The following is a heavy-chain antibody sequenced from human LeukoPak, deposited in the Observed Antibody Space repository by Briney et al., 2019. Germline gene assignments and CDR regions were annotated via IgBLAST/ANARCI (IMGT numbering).Heavy chain of an antibody. J-gene: IGHJ4*02. V-gene: IGHV1-2*02. CDR1: GYPFIGNY. D-gene: IGHD5-18*01. CDR3: AGRPDTSMVAIFDY. CDR2: INPSSGGT. Sequence: GASVKVSCKASGYPFIGNYIHWVRQAPGQGLEWMGWINPSSGGTNYAQKFQGRVTMTGDTSISTAYMELSRLTFDDAALYFCAGRPDTSMVAIFDYWGQGTLVTISS.